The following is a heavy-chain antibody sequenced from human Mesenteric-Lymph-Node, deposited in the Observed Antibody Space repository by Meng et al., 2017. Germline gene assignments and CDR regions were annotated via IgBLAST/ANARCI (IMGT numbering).Heavy chain of an antibody. V-gene: IGHV3-9*01. CDR2: ISWNSGSI. Sequence: SLKISCAASGFTFDDYAMHWVRQAPGKGLEWVSGISWNSGSIGYADSVKGRCTISRDNAKNSLYLQMNSLRAEDTAVYYCARGNDAHFWGQGTLVTVSS. CDR3: ARGNDAHF. D-gene: IGHD1-1*01. CDR1: GFTFDDYA. J-gene: IGHJ4*02.